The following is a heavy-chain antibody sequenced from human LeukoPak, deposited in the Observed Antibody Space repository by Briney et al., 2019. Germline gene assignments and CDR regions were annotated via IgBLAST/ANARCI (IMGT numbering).Heavy chain of an antibody. J-gene: IGHJ4*02. D-gene: IGHD6-13*01. V-gene: IGHV3-53*01. CDR2: IYSGGST. Sequence: NPGGSLRLSCAASGFTFSSYWMSWVRQAPGKGLEWVSVIYSGGSTYYADSVKGRFTISRDNSKNTLYLQMNSLRAEDTAVYYCARGAAGIADYWGQGTLVTVSS. CDR1: GFTFSSYW. CDR3: ARGAAGIADY.